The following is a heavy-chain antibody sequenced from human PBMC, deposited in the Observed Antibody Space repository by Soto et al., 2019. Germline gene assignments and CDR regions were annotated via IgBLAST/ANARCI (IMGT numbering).Heavy chain of an antibody. Sequence: EVQLVESGGSLVEPGGSLRLSCAASGFTFNGAWMNWVRQGPGKGLEWVGRVKSKVDGETIDYAAPVKGRFTISRDDSRNTVYLQMNSLSTEDTAMYYCAADLPDWGAYAFDYWGQGALVTVSS. D-gene: IGHD3-16*01. V-gene: IGHV3-15*07. CDR2: VKSKVDGETI. CDR3: AADLPDWGAYAFDY. CDR1: GFTFNGAW. J-gene: IGHJ4*02.